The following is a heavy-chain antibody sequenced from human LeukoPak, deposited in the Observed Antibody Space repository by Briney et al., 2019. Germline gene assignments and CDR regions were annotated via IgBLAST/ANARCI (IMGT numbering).Heavy chain of an antibody. J-gene: IGHJ4*02. CDR3: AKGDRVRGVIDY. V-gene: IGHV3-23*01. D-gene: IGHD3-10*01. CDR1: GFTFSSYA. CDR2: ISGSGGST. Sequence: GGSLRLSCAASGFTFSSYAMSWVRQAPGKGLEWVSAISGSGGSTYYADSVKGRFTISRDNSKNTLYLQMNNLRAEDTAVYYCAKGDRVRGVIDYWGQGTLVTVSS.